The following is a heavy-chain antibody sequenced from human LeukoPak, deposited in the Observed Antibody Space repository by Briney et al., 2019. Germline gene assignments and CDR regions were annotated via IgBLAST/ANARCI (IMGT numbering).Heavy chain of an antibody. V-gene: IGHV3-23*01. D-gene: IGHD5-18*01. J-gene: IGHJ4*02. CDR2: ISGSGGST. CDR3: AKRIQSAMAMGY. CDR1: GFTFCSYS. Sequence: GGSLRLSSAASGFTFCSYSMNCVRQAPGKGLECVSDISGSGGSTYYADSVKGRFTISRDNSKNTMYLQMNSLRAEDTAVYYCAKRIQSAMAMGYWGQGTLVTVSS.